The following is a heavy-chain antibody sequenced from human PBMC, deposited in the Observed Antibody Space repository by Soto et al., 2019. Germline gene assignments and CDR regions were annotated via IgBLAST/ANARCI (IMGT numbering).Heavy chain of an antibody. CDR2: IYYSGST. Sequence: QVQLQESGPGLVKPSQTLSLTCTVSGGSISSGGYYWSWIRQHPGKGLEWIGYIYYSGSTYYNPSLKSRVTRSVDTSKNQFSLKLSSVTAADTAVYYCARQDRNYYDSSGPFDYWGEGTLVTVSS. J-gene: IGHJ4*02. V-gene: IGHV4-31*03. CDR1: GGSISSGGYY. D-gene: IGHD3-22*01. CDR3: ARQDRNYYDSSGPFDY.